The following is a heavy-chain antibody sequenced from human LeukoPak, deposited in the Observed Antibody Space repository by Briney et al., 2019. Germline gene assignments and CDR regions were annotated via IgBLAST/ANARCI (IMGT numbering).Heavy chain of an antibody. CDR2: ISGTSNYI. CDR3: ARDGFCSGGSCYGY. V-gene: IGHV3-21*01. Sequence: PEGSLRLSCEVSGFTFSSYGMNWVRQAPGKGLEWVSSISGTSNYIDYADSVKGRFTISRDNTKNSLYLQMNSLRAEDTAVYYCARDGFCSGGSCYGYWGQGTLVTVSS. D-gene: IGHD2-15*01. J-gene: IGHJ4*02. CDR1: GFTFSSYG.